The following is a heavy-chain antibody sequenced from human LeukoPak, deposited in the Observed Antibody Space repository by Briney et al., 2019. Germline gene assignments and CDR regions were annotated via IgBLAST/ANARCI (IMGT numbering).Heavy chain of an antibody. D-gene: IGHD5-18*01. CDR3: ARDQEYSYGHFDY. Sequence: TSETLSLTCTVSGGSISSYYWSWIRQPPGKGLEGIGYIYYSGSTNYNPSLKSRVTISVDTSKNQFSLKLSSVTAADTAVYYCARDQEYSYGHFDYWGQGTLVTVSS. V-gene: IGHV4-59*01. J-gene: IGHJ4*02. CDR1: GGSISSYY. CDR2: IYYSGST.